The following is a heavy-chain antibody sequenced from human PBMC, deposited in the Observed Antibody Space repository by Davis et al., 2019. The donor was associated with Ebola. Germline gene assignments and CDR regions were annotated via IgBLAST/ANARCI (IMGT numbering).Heavy chain of an antibody. CDR2: IYHSGST. CDR3: ARRLYYYDSSGYSAGAFDI. Sequence: SETLSLTCAVPGGSISRSNWWRWARQPPGKGLEWLGEIYHSGSTNYNPSLKSRVTISVDTSKNQFSLKLSSVTAADTAVYYCARRLYYYDSSGYSAGAFDIWGQGTMVTVSS. V-gene: IGHV4-4*02. CDR1: GGSISRSNW. D-gene: IGHD3-22*01. J-gene: IGHJ3*02.